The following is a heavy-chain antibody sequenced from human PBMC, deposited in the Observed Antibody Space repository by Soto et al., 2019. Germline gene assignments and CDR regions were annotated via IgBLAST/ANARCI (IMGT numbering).Heavy chain of an antibody. J-gene: IGHJ4*02. CDR1: GGSISSSSYY. V-gene: IGHV4-39*01. D-gene: IGHD2-8*01. Sequence: QLQLQESGPGLVKPSETLSLTCTVSGGSISSSSYYWGWIRQPPGKGLEWIGSIYYSGSTYYNPSLKSRVTISVDTSKNQFSLKLSSVTAADTAVYYCARHSRLTYYFDYWGQGTLVTVSS. CDR2: IYYSGST. CDR3: ARHSRLTYYFDY.